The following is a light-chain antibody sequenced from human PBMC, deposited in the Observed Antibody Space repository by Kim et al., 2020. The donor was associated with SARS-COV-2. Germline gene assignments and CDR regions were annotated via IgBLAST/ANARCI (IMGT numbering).Light chain of an antibody. Sequence: QPVLTQSPSASASLGASVKLTCTLSSGHSSYAIAWHQQQPEKGPRYLMKVNSDGSHSKGDGIPDRFSGSSSGAERYLTISSLQSKDEADYYCQTWGTGLVFGGGTKLTVL. V-gene: IGLV4-69*01. CDR3: QTWGTGLV. CDR2: VNSDGSH. CDR1: SGHSSYA. J-gene: IGLJ3*02.